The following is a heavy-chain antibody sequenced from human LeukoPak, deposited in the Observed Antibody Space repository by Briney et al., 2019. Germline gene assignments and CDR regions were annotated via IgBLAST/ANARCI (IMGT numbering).Heavy chain of an antibody. D-gene: IGHD3-22*01. Sequence: GGSLRLSCAASGFTVSSNYMSWVRQAPGKGLEWVSVIYSGGSTYYADSVKGRFTISRDNSKNTLYLQMNSLRAEDTALYYCAKQIVVVPIFDYWGQGTLVTVSS. V-gene: IGHV3-53*01. J-gene: IGHJ4*02. CDR2: IYSGGST. CDR1: GFTVSSNY. CDR3: AKQIVVVPIFDY.